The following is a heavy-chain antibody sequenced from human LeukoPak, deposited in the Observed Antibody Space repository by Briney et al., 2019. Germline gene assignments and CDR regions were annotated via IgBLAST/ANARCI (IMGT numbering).Heavy chain of an antibody. D-gene: IGHD3-16*01. CDR3: AKVLIADSYYDTTGAHDGFDM. Sequence: GGSLILSCAASGFTFSSYAMSWVRQAPGKGLEWVSAISGSGGSTYYADSVKGRFTISRDNAKNSVFLQMNSLRAEDTAVYYCAKVLIADSYYDTTGAHDGFDMWGQGTMVTVSS. CDR2: ISGSGGST. J-gene: IGHJ3*02. V-gene: IGHV3-23*01. CDR1: GFTFSSYA.